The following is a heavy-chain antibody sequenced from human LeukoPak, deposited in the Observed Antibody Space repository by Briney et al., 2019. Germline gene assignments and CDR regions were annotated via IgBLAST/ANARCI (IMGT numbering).Heavy chain of an antibody. V-gene: IGHV4-39*01. Sequence: SETLSLTSTGSGGSISSSLNYWGWIRQPPGKGLEWIGSIYYSGSTYYNPSLKSRVTISVDTSKNQFSPSLSSVTAADTAVYYCAALSGYSGYDWFSHFDYWGQGTLVTVSS. CDR2: IYYSGST. CDR3: AALSGYSGYDWFSHFDY. D-gene: IGHD5-12*01. CDR1: GGSISSSLNY. J-gene: IGHJ4*02.